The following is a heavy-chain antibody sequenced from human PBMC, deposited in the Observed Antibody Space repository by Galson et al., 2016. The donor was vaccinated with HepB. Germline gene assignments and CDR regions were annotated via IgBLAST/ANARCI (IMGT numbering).Heavy chain of an antibody. CDR2: IYFSGTT. D-gene: IGHD4-23*01. CDR3: ARSYGGYAFDI. J-gene: IGHJ3*02. V-gene: IGHV4-59*01. CDR1: GGSISPYF. Sequence: SETLSLTCTVSGGSISPYFWSWIRRPPGKGLEWIAYIYFSGTTNYNPSLKSRVTISLDTSKGQFSLKVTSVTAADSAVYYCARSYGGYAFDIWGQGTMVTASS.